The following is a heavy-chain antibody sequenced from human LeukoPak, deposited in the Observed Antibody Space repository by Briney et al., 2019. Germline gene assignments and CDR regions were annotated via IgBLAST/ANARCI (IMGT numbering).Heavy chain of an antibody. J-gene: IGHJ4*02. Sequence: SETLSLTCTVSGGSISSYYWSWIRQPPGKGLEWIGYIYYIGSTNYNPSLKSRVTISVDTSKNQFSLKLSSVTAADTAVYYCAARGLFTFDYWGQGTLVTVSS. CDR1: GGSISSYY. V-gene: IGHV4-59*12. CDR2: IYYIGST. CDR3: AARGLFTFDY. D-gene: IGHD3-16*01.